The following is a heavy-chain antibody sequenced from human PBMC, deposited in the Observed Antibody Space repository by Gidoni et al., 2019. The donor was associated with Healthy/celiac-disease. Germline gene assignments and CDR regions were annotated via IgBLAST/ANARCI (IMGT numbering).Heavy chain of an antibody. CDR1: GYSISSGYY. Sequence: QVQLQESGPGLVKPSETLSLTCAVSGYSISSGYYWGWIRQPPGKGLEWIGSIYHSGSTYYNPSLKSRVTISVDTSKNQFSLKLSSVTAADTAVYYCAREGFDGYEDYWGQGTLVTVSS. CDR2: IYHSGST. V-gene: IGHV4-38-2*02. CDR3: AREGFDGYEDY. D-gene: IGHD5-12*01. J-gene: IGHJ4*02.